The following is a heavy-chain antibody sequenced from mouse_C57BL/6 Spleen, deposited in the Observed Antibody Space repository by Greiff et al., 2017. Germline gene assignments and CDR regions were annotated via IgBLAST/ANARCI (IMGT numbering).Heavy chain of an antibody. J-gene: IGHJ3*01. Sequence: EVKLMESGPELVKPGASVKIPCKASGYTFTDYNMDWVKQSHGKSLEWIGDINPNNGGTIYNQKFKGEATLTVDKSSSTAYMELRSLTSEDTAVYYCARLGRKFAYWGQGTLVTVSA. CDR3: ARLGRKFAY. CDR2: INPNNGGT. CDR1: GYTFTDYN. V-gene: IGHV1-18*01. D-gene: IGHD4-1*01.